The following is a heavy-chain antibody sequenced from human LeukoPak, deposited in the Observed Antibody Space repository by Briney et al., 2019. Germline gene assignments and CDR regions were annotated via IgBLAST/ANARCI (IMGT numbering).Heavy chain of an antibody. J-gene: IGHJ4*02. CDR2: IYYSGST. D-gene: IGHD6-19*01. CDR1: GGSISSYY. Sequence: SETLSLTCTVSGGSISSYYWSWIRQPPGKGLEWIGYIYYSGSTNYNPSLKSRVTISVDTSKNQFSLKLSSVTAADTAVYYCARRGSDSGWYYFDYWGQGTLVTVSS. V-gene: IGHV4-59*08. CDR3: ARRGSDSGWYYFDY.